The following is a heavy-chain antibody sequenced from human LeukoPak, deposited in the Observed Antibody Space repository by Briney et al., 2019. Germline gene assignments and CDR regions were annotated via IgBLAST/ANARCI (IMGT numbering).Heavy chain of an antibody. CDR3: AKDLPVRGVIID. D-gene: IGHD3-10*01. Sequence: ASVKVSCKASGYTFTGYYMHWVGQAPGQGREGMGWINPNSGGTNYAQKFQGSVTMTRDTSISTAYMELSRLRSDDTAVYYCAKDLPVRGVIIDWGQGTLVTVSS. V-gene: IGHV1-2*02. CDR1: GYTFTGYY. J-gene: IGHJ4*02. CDR2: INPNSGGT.